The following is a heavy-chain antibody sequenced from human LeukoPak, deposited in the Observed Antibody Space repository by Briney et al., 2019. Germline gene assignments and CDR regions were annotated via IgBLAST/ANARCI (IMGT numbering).Heavy chain of an antibody. J-gene: IGHJ4*02. D-gene: IGHD6-19*01. Sequence: PGGSLRLSCAASGFTVSSNYMSWVRQAPGKGLEWVSVIYSGGSTYYADSVKGRFTISRDNSKNTLYLQMNSLRAEDTAVYYCARESRGIAVASFDYWGQGTLVTVSS. CDR2: IYSGGST. V-gene: IGHV3-53*05. CDR1: GFTVSSNY. CDR3: ARESRGIAVASFDY.